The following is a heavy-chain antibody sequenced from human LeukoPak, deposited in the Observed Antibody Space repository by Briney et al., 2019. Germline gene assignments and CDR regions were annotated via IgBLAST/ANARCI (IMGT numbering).Heavy chain of an antibody. J-gene: IGHJ4*02. CDR3: VRDDRSDSGNYYEDF. Sequence: GGSLRLSCAASGFTFSNYWMGWVRQAPGKGLEYVANLNPDGTDKYYMDFLKGRFTISRDNARNSLYLDMNSLRVDDTAVYYCVRDDRSDSGNYYEDFWGQGTPVTVSS. D-gene: IGHD3-10*01. V-gene: IGHV3-7*01. CDR1: GFTFSNYW. CDR2: LNPDGTDK.